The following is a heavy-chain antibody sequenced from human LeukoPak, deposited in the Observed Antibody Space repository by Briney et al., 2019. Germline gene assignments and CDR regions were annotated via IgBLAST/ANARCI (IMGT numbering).Heavy chain of an antibody. Sequence: GGSLRLSCAAAGFTFSGYRMNWVPQAPGKGLEWVSSISTSGTSSYYADSLKGRFTISRDNAEKSLHLQMISLRAEDTAVYYCARANMGNSFDYWGQGTLVTVSS. CDR1: GFTFSGYR. J-gene: IGHJ4*02. V-gene: IGHV3-21*01. D-gene: IGHD1-26*01. CDR2: ISTSGTSS. CDR3: ARANMGNSFDY.